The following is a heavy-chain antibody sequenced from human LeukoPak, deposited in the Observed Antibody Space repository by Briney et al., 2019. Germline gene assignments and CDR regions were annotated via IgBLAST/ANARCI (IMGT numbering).Heavy chain of an antibody. J-gene: IGHJ3*02. V-gene: IGHV3-7*01. D-gene: IGHD3-9*01. CDR2: IKQDGSEK. CDR3: ARERYFDWLYMDDAFDI. Sequence: GGSLRLSCAASGFTFSSYWMSWVRQAPGKGLEWVANIKQDGSEKYYVDSVKGRFTISRDNAKNSLYLQMNSLRAEDTAVHYCARERYFDWLYMDDAFDIWGQGTMVTVSS. CDR1: GFTFSSYW.